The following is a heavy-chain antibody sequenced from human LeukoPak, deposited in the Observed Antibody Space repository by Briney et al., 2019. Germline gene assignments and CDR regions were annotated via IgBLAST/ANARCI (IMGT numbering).Heavy chain of an antibody. D-gene: IGHD4-17*01. J-gene: IGHJ5*02. CDR2: INPNSGGT. V-gene: IGHV1-2*02. CDR1: GYTFTGYY. CDR3: ARLNYGDYGNWFDP. Sequence: ASVKVSCKASGYTFTGYYMHWVRQAPGQGLEWMGWINPNSGGTNYAQKFQGRVTMTRDTSISTAYMELSRLRSDDAAVCYCARLNYGDYGNWFDPWGQGTLVTVSS.